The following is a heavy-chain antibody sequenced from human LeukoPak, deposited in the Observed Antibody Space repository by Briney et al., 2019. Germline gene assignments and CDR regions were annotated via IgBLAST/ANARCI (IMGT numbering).Heavy chain of an antibody. J-gene: IGHJ5*02. CDR2: IRHDSSDI. D-gene: IGHD6-13*01. CDR3: ARGYSSRLYNWLDP. V-gene: IGHV3-48*01. Sequence: GGSLRLSCAASGFTFSTYSMNWVRQAPGKGLEWISFIRHDSSDIYYADSVKGRFTISRDNAKNSLYLQMNSLTAEDTAVYYCARGYSSRLYNWLDPWGQGTLVTVSS. CDR1: GFTFSTYS.